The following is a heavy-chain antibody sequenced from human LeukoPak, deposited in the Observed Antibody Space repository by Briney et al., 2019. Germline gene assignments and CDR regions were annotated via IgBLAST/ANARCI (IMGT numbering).Heavy chain of an antibody. D-gene: IGHD5-18*01. Sequence: GGSLRLSCEGSAFIFSGHWMNWVRQTPGKGLEWVAHIKGDGSQKYYVDSVKGRFTISRDNAKTSLYLQMDSLRAEDTAVYYCARNRGWLQLDYWGQGTLVTVSS. CDR1: AFIFSGHW. V-gene: IGHV3-7*03. CDR3: ARNRGWLQLDY. J-gene: IGHJ4*02. CDR2: IKGDGSQK.